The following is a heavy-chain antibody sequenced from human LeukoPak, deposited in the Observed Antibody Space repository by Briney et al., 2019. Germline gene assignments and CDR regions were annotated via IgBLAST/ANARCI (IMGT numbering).Heavy chain of an antibody. CDR1: GYSFTSYW. V-gene: IGHV5-51*01. J-gene: IGHJ6*03. CDR3: ARQDIVVVPAANSYYYYMDV. D-gene: IGHD2-2*01. Sequence: GESLKISCKGSGYSFTSYWIGWVRQMPGKGLECMGIIYPGDSDTRYSPSFQGQVTISADKSISTAYLQWSSLKASDTAMYYCARQDIVVVPAANSYYYYMDVWGKGTTVTVSS. CDR2: IYPGDSDT.